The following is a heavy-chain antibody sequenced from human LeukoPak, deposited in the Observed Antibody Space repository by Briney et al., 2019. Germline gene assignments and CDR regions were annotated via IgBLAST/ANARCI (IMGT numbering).Heavy chain of an antibody. Sequence: GGSLRLSCAASGFTFSSYAMSWVRQAPGKGLEWVSAISGSGGSTYYADSVKGRFTISRDNSKNTLYLQMNNLRAEDTAVYYCASSYSSSWYAWFDPWGQGTLVTVSS. CDR2: ISGSGGST. CDR3: ASSYSSSWYAWFDP. CDR1: GFTFSSYA. J-gene: IGHJ5*02. V-gene: IGHV3-23*01. D-gene: IGHD6-13*01.